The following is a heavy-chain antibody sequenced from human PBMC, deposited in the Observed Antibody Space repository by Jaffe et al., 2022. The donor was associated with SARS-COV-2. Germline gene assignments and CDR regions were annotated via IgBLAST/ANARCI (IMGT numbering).Heavy chain of an antibody. V-gene: IGHV3-73*01. CDR2: IRSKANSYAT. Sequence: EVQLVESGGGLVQPGGSLKLSCAASGFTFSGSAMHWVRQASGKGLEWVGRIRSKANSYATAYAASVKGRFTISRDDSKNTAYLQMNSLKTEDTAVYYCTRITSHLSRTRDAFDIWGQGTMVTVSS. D-gene: IGHD3-10*01. CDR3: TRITSHLSRTRDAFDI. CDR1: GFTFSGSA. J-gene: IGHJ3*02.